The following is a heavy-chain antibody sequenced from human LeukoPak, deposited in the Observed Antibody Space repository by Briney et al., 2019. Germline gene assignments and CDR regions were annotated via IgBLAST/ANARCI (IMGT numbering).Heavy chain of an antibody. D-gene: IGHD3-10*01. J-gene: IGHJ4*02. V-gene: IGHV3-49*04. CDR1: GFTFGDYA. Sequence: GGSLRLSCTASGFTFGDYAMSWVRQAPGKGLEWVGFIRSKAYGGTTEYAASVKCRFTISRDDSKSIAYLRMNSLKTEDTAVYYCTRAPYGSGSYSDYWGPGTLVTVSS. CDR3: TRAPYGSGSYSDY. CDR2: IRSKAYGGTT.